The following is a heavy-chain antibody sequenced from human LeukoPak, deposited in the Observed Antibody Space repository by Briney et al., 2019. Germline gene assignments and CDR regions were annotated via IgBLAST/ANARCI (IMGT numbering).Heavy chain of an antibody. Sequence: GWSLRLSCAASGFPFTSFGIHWVRQAPGKGLDWVAVISFDGSDKYYADSVKGRFTISRDNSKNTVYLRMNSLRAEDTAVYYCAKDTQLAQWLVDYWGQGTVVTVTS. CDR1: GFPFTSFG. J-gene: IGHJ4*02. V-gene: IGHV3-30*18. CDR3: AKDTQLAQWLVDY. D-gene: IGHD6-19*01. CDR2: ISFDGSDK.